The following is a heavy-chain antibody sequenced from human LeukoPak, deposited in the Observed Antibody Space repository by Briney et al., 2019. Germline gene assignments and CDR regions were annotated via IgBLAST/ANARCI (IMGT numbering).Heavy chain of an antibody. CDR1: GFTFSSYG. Sequence: GGSLRLSCAASGFTFSSYGMHWVRQAPGKGLEWVAVISYDGSNKYYADSVKGRFTISRDNSKNTLHLQMNSLRAEDTAVYYCAKARTMVRGVIDYWGQGTLVTVSS. V-gene: IGHV3-30*18. D-gene: IGHD3-10*01. CDR2: ISYDGSNK. CDR3: AKARTMVRGVIDY. J-gene: IGHJ4*02.